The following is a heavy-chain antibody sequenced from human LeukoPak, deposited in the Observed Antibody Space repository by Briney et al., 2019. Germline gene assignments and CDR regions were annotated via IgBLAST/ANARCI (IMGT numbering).Heavy chain of an antibody. Sequence: GESLKISCKGSGYSFTSYWIGWVRQMPGKGLEWMGIIYPGDSDTRYSPSFQGQVTISADKSISTAYLQWSSLKASDTDMYYCARRIAVAGTVNAFDIWGQGTMVTVSS. CDR3: ARRIAVAGTVNAFDI. CDR2: IYPGDSDT. J-gene: IGHJ3*02. CDR1: GYSFTSYW. V-gene: IGHV5-51*01. D-gene: IGHD6-19*01.